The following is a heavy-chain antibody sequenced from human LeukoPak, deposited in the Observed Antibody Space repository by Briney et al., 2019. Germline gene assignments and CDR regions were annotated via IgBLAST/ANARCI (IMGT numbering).Heavy chain of an antibody. D-gene: IGHD3-9*01. Sequence: SETLSLTCTVSGYSISSGYYWGWIRQPPGKGLEWIGSIYHSGSTYYNPSLKSRVTISVDTSKNQFSLKLSSVTAADTAVYYCARVCLSYDILTGYYYYYYMDVWGKGTTVTISS. V-gene: IGHV4-38-2*02. CDR2: IYHSGST. CDR1: GYSISSGYY. CDR3: ARVCLSYDILTGYYYYYYMDV. J-gene: IGHJ6*03.